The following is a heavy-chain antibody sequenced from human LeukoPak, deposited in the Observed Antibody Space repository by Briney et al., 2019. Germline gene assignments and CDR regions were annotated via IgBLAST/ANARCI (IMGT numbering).Heavy chain of an antibody. Sequence: PSETLSLTCTVSGGSISSRSYYWGWIRQPPGKGLEWIGSIYYSGSTYYNPSLKSRVTISVDTSKNQFSLKLSSVTAADTAVYYCSGGTKLNDYWGQGTLVTVSS. J-gene: IGHJ4*02. D-gene: IGHD2-15*01. CDR3: SGGTKLNDY. V-gene: IGHV4-39*01. CDR1: GGSISSRSYY. CDR2: IYYSGST.